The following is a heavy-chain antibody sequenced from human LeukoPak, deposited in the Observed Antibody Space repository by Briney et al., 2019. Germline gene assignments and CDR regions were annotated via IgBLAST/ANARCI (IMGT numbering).Heavy chain of an antibody. CDR3: ARDGREHAFDI. V-gene: IGHV1-46*01. Sequence: ASVKVSCKASGYTFTSYYIHWVRQAPGQGLEWMGIINPSGGSTIYAQKFQGRVTMTRDMYTSTVYMEVSSLRSEDTAVYYCARDGREHAFDIWGQGTMVTVSS. CDR1: GYTFTSYY. J-gene: IGHJ3*02. CDR2: INPSGGST. D-gene: IGHD1-26*01.